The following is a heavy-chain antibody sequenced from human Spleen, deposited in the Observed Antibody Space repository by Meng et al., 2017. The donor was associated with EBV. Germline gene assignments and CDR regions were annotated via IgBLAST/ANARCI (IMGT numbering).Heavy chain of an antibody. CDR3: ARGSLYSSGGDGDS. V-gene: IGHV7-4-1*02. CDR1: GYTFTSYN. D-gene: IGHD4-11*01. Sequence: QVSLAQCGSELKRPGAAVKVPCRASGYTFTSYNMNWVRQAPGQGLEWMGWINTNTGNPRYAQGFTGRFVFSLDTSVNTAYLQISSLEVGDTAVYYCARGSLYSSGGDGDSWGQGTLVTVSS. J-gene: IGHJ5*02. CDR2: INTNTGNP.